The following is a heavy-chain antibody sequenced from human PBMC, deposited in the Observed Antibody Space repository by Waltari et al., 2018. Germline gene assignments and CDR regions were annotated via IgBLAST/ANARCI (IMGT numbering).Heavy chain of an antibody. D-gene: IGHD1-7*01. CDR1: GNTLTYSY. CDR2: ITPFNGNT. Sequence: QMQLVQSGAEVKKTGSSVKVSCQASGNTLTYSYLHWVRQAPGQALEWMGWITPFNGNTNYAQKFQDRVTITRDRSMSTAYMELSSLRSEDTAMYYCASIGTTGAFDIWGQGTMVTVSS. CDR3: ASIGTTGAFDI. J-gene: IGHJ3*02. V-gene: IGHV1-45*02.